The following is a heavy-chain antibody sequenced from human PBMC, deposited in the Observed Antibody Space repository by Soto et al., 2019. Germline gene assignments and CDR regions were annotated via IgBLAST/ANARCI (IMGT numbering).Heavy chain of an antibody. CDR3: AKDGDYDSLTGYPHHYYLAV. J-gene: IGHJ6*03. V-gene: IGHV3-30*18. D-gene: IGHD3-9*01. CDR2: ISYDGSNK. CDR1: GFTFSSYG. Sequence: PGGSLRLSCAASGFTFSSYGMHWVRQAPGKGLEWVAVISYDGSNKYYADSVKGRFTISRDNSKNTLYLQMNSLRAEDTAVYYCAKDGDYDSLTGYPHHYYLAVWGKGTTVTVSS.